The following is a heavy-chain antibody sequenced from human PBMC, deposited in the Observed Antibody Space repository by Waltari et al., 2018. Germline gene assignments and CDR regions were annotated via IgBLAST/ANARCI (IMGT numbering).Heavy chain of an antibody. CDR3: ALYNWNDVPFDAFDI. V-gene: IGHV1-69*13. Sequence: VQLVQSGAEVKKPGSLVKVSCKASGGTFSSYAISWVRQAPGQGLEWMGGIIPIFGTANYEQKFQGRVTITADESTGTAYMGLISLGAEDTAVYYCALYNWNDVPFDAFDIWGQGTMVTVSS. J-gene: IGHJ3*02. D-gene: IGHD1-20*01. CDR2: IIPIFGTA. CDR1: GGTFSSYA.